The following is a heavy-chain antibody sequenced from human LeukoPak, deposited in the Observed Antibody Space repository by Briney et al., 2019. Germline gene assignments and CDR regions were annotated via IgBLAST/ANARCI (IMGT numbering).Heavy chain of an antibody. J-gene: IGHJ4*02. CDR2: IKHDGSEK. CDR1: GFNFSSFW. Sequence: QPGGSLRLSCAASGFNFSSFWMNWVRQAPGKGLEWVANIKHDGSEKYYVDSVKGRFTISRDNAKSSLFLQMNSLRVEDTALYYCARGMTTGDWGQGTLVTVSS. V-gene: IGHV3-7*05. D-gene: IGHD4-17*01. CDR3: ARGMTTGD.